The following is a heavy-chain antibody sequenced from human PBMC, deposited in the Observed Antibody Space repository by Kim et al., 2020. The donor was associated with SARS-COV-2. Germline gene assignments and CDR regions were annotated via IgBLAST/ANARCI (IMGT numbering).Heavy chain of an antibody. D-gene: IGHD2-2*01. CDR3: ARGGDCGTTSCYGWIDY. V-gene: IGHV4-34*01. CDR1: GGSFSNNY. J-gene: IGHJ4*02. CDR2: INQSGNA. Sequence: SETLSLTCAVYGGSFSNNYWIWIRQSPGKGLEWIGEINQSGNANYNPSLESRVTISVDASKNQFSLKMTSVTAADTAMYYCARGGDCGTTSCYGWIDYWGQGTLVSVTS.